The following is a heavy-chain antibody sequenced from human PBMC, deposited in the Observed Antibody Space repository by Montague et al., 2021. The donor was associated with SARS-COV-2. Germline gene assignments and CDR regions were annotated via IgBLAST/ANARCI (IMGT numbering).Heavy chain of an antibody. CDR1: GGSVSSGGYY. D-gene: IGHD6-13*01. CDR3: ARVSLAAAATRSDY. J-gene: IGHJ4*02. Sequence: SETLSTCTVSGGSVSSGGYYWSWIRQPPGKGLEWIGHIYYSGSTNYNPSLKSRVTISLDTSKNQFSLKLTSVTAADTAVYYCARVSLAAAATRSDYWGQGTLVTVSS. CDR2: IYYSGST. V-gene: IGHV4-61*08.